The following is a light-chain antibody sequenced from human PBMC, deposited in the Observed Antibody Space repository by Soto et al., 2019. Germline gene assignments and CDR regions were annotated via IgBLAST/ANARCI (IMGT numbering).Light chain of an antibody. J-gene: IGKJ4*01. CDR1: QGCSNS. Sequence: DIQMTQSPSSLTASIGDRVTISCRASQGCSNSLAWYQQKPGKVPTLLIYGASILQSGVPSRFSGSGSGTEFTLTISCLQPEDVATYFCQKYDSAPLTFGGGTKVEIK. V-gene: IGKV1-27*01. CDR2: GAS. CDR3: QKYDSAPLT.